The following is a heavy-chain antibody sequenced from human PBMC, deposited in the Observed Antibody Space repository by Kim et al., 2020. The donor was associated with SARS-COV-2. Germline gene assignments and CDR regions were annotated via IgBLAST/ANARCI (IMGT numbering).Heavy chain of an antibody. V-gene: IGHV5-10-1*01. J-gene: IGHJ5*02. CDR3: ARTYGSGSYYWFDP. Sequence: SPAVQGHVTISADKSISTAYLQWSSLKASDTAMYYCARTYGSGSYYWFDPWGQGTLVTVSS. D-gene: IGHD3-10*01.